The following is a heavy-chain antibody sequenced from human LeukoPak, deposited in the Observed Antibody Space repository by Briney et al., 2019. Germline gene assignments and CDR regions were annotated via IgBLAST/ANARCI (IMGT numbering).Heavy chain of an antibody. J-gene: IGHJ4*02. CDR1: GFTFSSYS. Sequence: GGSLRLSCAASGFTFSSYSMNWVRQAPGKGLEWVSSISSSSSYLYYADSVKGRFTISRDNAKNSLYLQMNSLRAEDTAVYYCARDRWQLAQDFDYWGQGTLVTVSS. V-gene: IGHV3-21*01. D-gene: IGHD6-6*01. CDR2: ISSSSSYL. CDR3: ARDRWQLAQDFDY.